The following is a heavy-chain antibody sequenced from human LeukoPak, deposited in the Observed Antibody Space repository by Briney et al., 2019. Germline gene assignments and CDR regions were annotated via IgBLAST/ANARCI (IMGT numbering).Heavy chain of an antibody. CDR2: IASIGDAT. J-gene: IGHJ4*02. CDR3: VKDRSITSYCGADCYLVY. V-gene: IGHV3-23*01. D-gene: IGHD2-21*02. Sequence: QSGGSLRLSCAASGFTFSSYAMSWVRQAPGKGLEWVSVIASIGDATFYADSVKGRFTISRDNSKNTLYLQMNSLRAEDTALYYCVKDRSITSYCGADCYLVYWGQGTLVTVSS. CDR1: GFTFSSYA.